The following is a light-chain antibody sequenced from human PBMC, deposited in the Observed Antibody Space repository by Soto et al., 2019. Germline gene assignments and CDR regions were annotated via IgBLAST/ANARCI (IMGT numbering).Light chain of an antibody. V-gene: IGKV3-20*01. J-gene: IGKJ5*01. CDR3: QQYKNWPL. CDR2: GAS. CDR1: QSVSSNY. Sequence: EIVLTQSPGTLSLSPGERATLSCRASQSVSSNYLAWYQQSPGQAPRLLIYGASSRATGIPDRFSGSGSGTDFTLTISSLQSEDFAVYYCQQYKNWPLFGQGTRLEIK.